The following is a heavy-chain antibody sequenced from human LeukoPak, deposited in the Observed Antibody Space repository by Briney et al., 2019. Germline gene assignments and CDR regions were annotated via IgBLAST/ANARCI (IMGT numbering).Heavy chain of an antibody. V-gene: IGHV3-73*01. D-gene: IGHD6-13*01. Sequence: GGSLRLSCAASGFTFSGSDMHWVRQASGKGLVGVGRIRSKANSYATTYAASVKGRFTISRDDSKNTANLQMNSLKTEDTAVYYCTRLVGIGPRYGMDVWGKGTTVTISS. CDR2: IRSKANSYAT. J-gene: IGHJ6*04. CDR1: GFTFSGSD. CDR3: TRLVGIGPRYGMDV.